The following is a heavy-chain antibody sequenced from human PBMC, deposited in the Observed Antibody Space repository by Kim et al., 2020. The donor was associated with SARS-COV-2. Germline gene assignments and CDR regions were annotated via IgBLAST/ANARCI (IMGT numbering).Heavy chain of an antibody. CDR2: INHSGST. D-gene: IGHD1-26*01. V-gene: IGHV4-34*01. Sequence: SETLSLTCAVYGGSFSGYYWSWIRQPPGKGLEWIGEINHSGSTNYNPSLKSRVTISVDTSKNQFSLKLSSVTAADTAVYYCAREEGEWELQRLRYFDLWGRGTLVTVSS. J-gene: IGHJ2*01. CDR3: AREEGEWELQRLRYFDL. CDR1: GGSFSGYY.